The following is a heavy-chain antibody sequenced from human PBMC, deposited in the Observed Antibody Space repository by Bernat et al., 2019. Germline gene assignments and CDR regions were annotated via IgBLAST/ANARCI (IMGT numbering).Heavy chain of an antibody. J-gene: IGHJ6*03. Sequence: QVQLVQSGAEVKKPGASVKVSCKASGYTFTNYGISWVRQAPGQGLEWMGWISAYNGNTNYAQKLQGRVTMTTDTSTSTAYMELRSLRSDDTAVYYCARSSGGDSSSWYSYYYYYMDVWGKGTTVTVSS. CDR1: GYTFTNYG. D-gene: IGHD6-13*01. V-gene: IGHV1-18*01. CDR2: ISAYNGNT. CDR3: ARSSGGDSSSWYSYYYYYMDV.